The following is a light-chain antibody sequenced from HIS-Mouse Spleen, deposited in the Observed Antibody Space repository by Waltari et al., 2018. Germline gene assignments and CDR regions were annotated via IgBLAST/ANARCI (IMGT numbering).Light chain of an antibody. Sequence: QSALTQPPSASGSPGQSVTISCTGTRSDVGGYNYVSWYQQHPGKAPKLMIYEVSKRPSGVPDRFSGSKSGNTAPLTVSGLQAEDEADYYCSSYAGSNNWVFGGGTKLTVL. J-gene: IGLJ3*02. CDR3: SSYAGSNNWV. V-gene: IGLV2-8*01. CDR2: EVS. CDR1: RSDVGGYNY.